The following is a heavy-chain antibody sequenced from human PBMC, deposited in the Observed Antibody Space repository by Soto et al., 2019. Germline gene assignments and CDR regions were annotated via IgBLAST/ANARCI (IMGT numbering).Heavy chain of an antibody. V-gene: IGHV4-39*01. CDR2: IYYSGST. CDR1: GGSISSSSYY. CDR3: ARYTTYSYKGSFDY. Sequence: SETLSLTCTFSGGSISSSSYYWGWIRQPPGKGLEWIGSIYYSGSTYYNPSLKSRVTISVDTSKNQFSLKLSSVTAADTAVYYCARYTTYSYKGSFDYWGQGTLVTV. J-gene: IGHJ4*02. D-gene: IGHD2-15*01.